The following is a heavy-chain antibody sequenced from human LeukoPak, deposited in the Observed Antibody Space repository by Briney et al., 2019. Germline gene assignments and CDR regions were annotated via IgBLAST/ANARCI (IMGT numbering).Heavy chain of an antibody. Sequence: SETLSLTCTVSGGSISSSSYYWGWIRQPPGKGLEWIGSISYSGSTYYNPSLKSRVTISVDTSKNQFSLKLSSVTAADTAVYYCARETIRVVVVAALDYFDYWGQGTLVTVSS. V-gene: IGHV4-39*07. CDR1: GGSISSSSYY. CDR2: ISYSGST. D-gene: IGHD2-15*01. CDR3: ARETIRVVVVAALDYFDY. J-gene: IGHJ4*02.